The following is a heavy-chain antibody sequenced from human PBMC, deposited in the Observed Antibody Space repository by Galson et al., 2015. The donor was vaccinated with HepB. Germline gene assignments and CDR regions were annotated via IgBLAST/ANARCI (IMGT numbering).Heavy chain of an antibody. CDR3: ARGVRKDIVVVPAAPRGY. Sequence: SVKVSCKASGYTFTGYYMHWVRRAPGQGLEWMGRINPNSGGTNYAQKFQGRVTMTRDTSISTAYMELSRLRSDDTAVYYCARGVRKDIVVVPAAPRGYWGQGTLVTVSS. D-gene: IGHD2-2*01. CDR2: INPNSGGT. CDR1: GYTFTGYY. J-gene: IGHJ4*02. V-gene: IGHV1-2*06.